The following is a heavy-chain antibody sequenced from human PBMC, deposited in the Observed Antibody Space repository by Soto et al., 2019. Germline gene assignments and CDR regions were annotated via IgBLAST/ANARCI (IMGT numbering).Heavy chain of an antibody. CDR3: ARDRAARPMPGEEEYYYYGMDV. Sequence: SETLSLTCTVSGGSISSGGYYWSWIRQHPGKGLEWIGYIYYSGSTYYNPPLKSRVTISVDTSKNQFSLKLSSVTAADTAVYYCARDRAARPMPGEEEYYYYGMDVWGQGTTVTVSS. D-gene: IGHD6-6*01. CDR2: IYYSGST. CDR1: GGSISSGGYY. V-gene: IGHV4-31*03. J-gene: IGHJ6*02.